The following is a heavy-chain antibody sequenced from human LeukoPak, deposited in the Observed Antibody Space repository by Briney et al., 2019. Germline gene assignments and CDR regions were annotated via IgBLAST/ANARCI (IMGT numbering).Heavy chain of an antibody. CDR2: IVYDGSTK. V-gene: IGHV3-30-3*01. CDR3: ARAHAERWLVSAR. CDR1: GFSLRTYA. Sequence: GGSLRLSCAPSGFSLRTYAMHCVPQARDKGVEWVAFIVYDGSTKCYADSVKGRFTISRDNSNNALSLQMNSLRVEDAAVYYCARAHAERWLVSARCGQGTLVTVPS. J-gene: IGHJ4*02. D-gene: IGHD6-19*01.